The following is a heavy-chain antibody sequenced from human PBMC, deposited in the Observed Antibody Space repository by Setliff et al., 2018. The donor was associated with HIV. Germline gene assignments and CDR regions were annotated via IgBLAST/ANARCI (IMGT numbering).Heavy chain of an antibody. CDR1: GGSIVNNNYY. Sequence: PSETLSLTCIVSGGSIVNNNYYWGWIRQPPGKGLEWIGSVYYSGSTYYNPSLKSRVTISVDTSKNQFSLKLSSVTAADTAVYYCARRYSSGYFVYWGQGTLVTVSS. CDR3: ARRYSSGYFVY. J-gene: IGHJ4*02. V-gene: IGHV4-39*01. D-gene: IGHD3-22*01. CDR2: VYYSGST.